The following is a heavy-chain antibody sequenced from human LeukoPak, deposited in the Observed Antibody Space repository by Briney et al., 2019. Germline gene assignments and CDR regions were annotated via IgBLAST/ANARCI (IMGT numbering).Heavy chain of an antibody. Sequence: PSETLSLTCTVSGGSIIGNYWSWIRQPPGKTLEWIGYIYNTVDTTYNPSLESRLTMSLDMSNKQFSLRLTSVTAADTAVYYCARRRYYDSTGYNATFYFDYWGQGILVTVSS. CDR2: IYNTVDT. V-gene: IGHV4-59*01. CDR1: GGSIIGNY. CDR3: ARRRYYDSTGYNATFYFDY. J-gene: IGHJ4*02. D-gene: IGHD3-22*01.